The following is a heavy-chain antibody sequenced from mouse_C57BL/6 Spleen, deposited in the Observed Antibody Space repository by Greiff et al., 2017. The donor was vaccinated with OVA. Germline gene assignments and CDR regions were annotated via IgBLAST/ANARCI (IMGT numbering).Heavy chain of an antibody. V-gene: IGHV1-78*01. CDR1: GYTFTDHT. CDR3: AREDYYGTAWFAY. Sequence: VQLQESDAELVKPGASVKISCKVSGYTFTDHTIPWMKQRPEQGLAWIGYIYPRDGSTKYNEKFKGKATLTADKSSSTAYMQLNSLTSEDSAVYFCAREDYYGTAWFAYWGQGTLVTVSA. CDR2: IYPRDGST. D-gene: IGHD1-1*01. J-gene: IGHJ3*01.